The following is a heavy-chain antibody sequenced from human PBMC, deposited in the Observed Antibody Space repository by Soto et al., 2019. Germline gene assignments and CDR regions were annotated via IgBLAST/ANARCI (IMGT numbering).Heavy chain of an antibody. CDR2: INAYNGNT. CDR1: GYTFTSYG. D-gene: IGHD3-10*01. J-gene: IGHJ4*02. CDR3: ARXRTVVIDY. V-gene: IGHV1-18*01. Sequence: QVQLVQSGAEVKKPGASVKVSCKASGYTFTSYGIXXXXXXXXQGLEWMGWINAYNGNTNYAQKLQGRVTMTTDTXXXXXXXXXXXXXXXXXXVYYCARXRTVVIDYWGQGTLVTVSS.